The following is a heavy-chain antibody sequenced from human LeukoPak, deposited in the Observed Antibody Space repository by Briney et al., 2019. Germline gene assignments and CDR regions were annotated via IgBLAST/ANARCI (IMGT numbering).Heavy chain of an antibody. J-gene: IGHJ4*02. D-gene: IGHD3-16*01. CDR1: GGSISSGGYY. CDR2: IYYSGST. CDR3: ARDYRRLIDY. Sequence: SQTLSLTGTVSGGSISSGGYYWSWIRQHPGKGLEWIGYIYYSGSTYYNPSLKSRVTISVDTSKNQFSLKLSSVTAADTAVYYCARDYRRLIDYWGQGTLVTVSS. V-gene: IGHV4-31*03.